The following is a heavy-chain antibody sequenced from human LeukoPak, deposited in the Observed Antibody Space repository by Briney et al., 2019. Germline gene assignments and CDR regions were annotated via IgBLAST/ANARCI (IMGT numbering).Heavy chain of an antibody. CDR1: GYLFMSYG. J-gene: IGHJ4*02. D-gene: IGHD2-15*01. CDR3: ARTYCSGDSCYSIEF. V-gene: IGHV1-18*01. Sequence: ASVKVSCKASGYLFMSYGITWVRQAPGQGLEWMGWISAYNGNTNSAQKLQGRVTMTTDTSTSTAYMELRTLRSDDTAVYYCARTYCSGDSCYSIEFWGQGTLVTVSS. CDR2: ISAYNGNT.